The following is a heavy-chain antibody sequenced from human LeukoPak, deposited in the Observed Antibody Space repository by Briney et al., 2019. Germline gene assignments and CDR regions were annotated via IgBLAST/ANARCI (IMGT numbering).Heavy chain of an antibody. CDR1: GYTFTGYY. CDR3: AREAGPYYDFWSGYYLDY. V-gene: IGHV1-2*02. Sequence: VASVKVSCKASGYTFTGYYMHWVRQAPGQGLEWMGWINPNSGGTNYAQKFQGRVTMTRDTSISTAYMELSRLRSDDTAVYYCAREAGPYYDFWSGYYLDYWGQGTLVTVSS. D-gene: IGHD3-3*01. CDR2: INPNSGGT. J-gene: IGHJ4*02.